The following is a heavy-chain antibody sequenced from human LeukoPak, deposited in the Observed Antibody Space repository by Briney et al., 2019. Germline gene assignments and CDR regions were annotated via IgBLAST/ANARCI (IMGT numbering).Heavy chain of an antibody. Sequence: PSETLSLTCTVSGGSISSGGYYWSWIRQPPGKGLEWIGYIYHSGSTYYNPSLKSRVTISVDRSKNQFSLKLSSVTAADTAVYYCAREQGVPAAVSGGGYYYYMDVWGKGTTVTVSS. D-gene: IGHD2-2*01. V-gene: IGHV4-30-2*01. J-gene: IGHJ6*03. CDR2: IYHSGST. CDR3: AREQGVPAAVSGGGYYYYMDV. CDR1: GGSISSGGYY.